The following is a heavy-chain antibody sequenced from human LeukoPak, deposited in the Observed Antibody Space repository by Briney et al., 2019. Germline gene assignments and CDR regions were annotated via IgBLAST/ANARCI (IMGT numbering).Heavy chain of an antibody. CDR1: GYSFTSYW. V-gene: IGHV5-51*01. J-gene: IGHJ4*02. CDR2: IYPGDSDT. CDR3: ARRYYDILTGYSEYFDY. Sequence: GESLKISCKGSGYSFTSYWIGWVRQMPGKGLEWMGIIYPGDSDTRYSPSFQGQVTISADKSISTAYLQWSSLKASDTAMYYCARRYYDILTGYSEYFDYWGLGTLVTVSS. D-gene: IGHD3-9*01.